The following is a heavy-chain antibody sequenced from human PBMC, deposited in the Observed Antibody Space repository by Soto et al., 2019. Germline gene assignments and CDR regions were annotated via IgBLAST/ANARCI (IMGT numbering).Heavy chain of an antibody. J-gene: IGHJ4*02. CDR1: GYTFTSYY. V-gene: IGHV1-46*03. Sequence: ASVKVSCKASGYTFTSYYMHWVRQAPGQGLEWMGIINPSGGSTSYAQKFQGRVTMTRDTSTSTVYMELSSLRSEDTAVYYCARDMADRYSSGSFDYWGQGTLVTVSS. D-gene: IGHD6-19*01. CDR3: ARDMADRYSSGSFDY. CDR2: INPSGGST.